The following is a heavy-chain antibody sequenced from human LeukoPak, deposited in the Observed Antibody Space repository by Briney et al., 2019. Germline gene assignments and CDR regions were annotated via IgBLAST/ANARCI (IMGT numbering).Heavy chain of an antibody. D-gene: IGHD2-15*01. Sequence: ASETLSLTCTVSGGSISSSSYYWGWLRQPPGKGLEWIGSIYYSGSTYYNPSLKSRVTISVDTSKNQFSLKLSSVTAADTAVYYCARDRRGPEWWLARHDAFDIWGQGTMVTVSS. V-gene: IGHV4-39*07. J-gene: IGHJ3*02. CDR3: ARDRRGPEWWLARHDAFDI. CDR1: GGSISSSSYY. CDR2: IYYSGST.